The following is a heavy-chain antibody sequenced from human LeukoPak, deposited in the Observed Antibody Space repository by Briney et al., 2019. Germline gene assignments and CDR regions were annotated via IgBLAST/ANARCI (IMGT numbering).Heavy chain of an antibody. D-gene: IGHD1-7*01. CDR2: IYYSGTT. CDR3: ARDRGGSDWNFHFDY. J-gene: IGHJ4*02. Sequence: SETLSLTCAVSGGSISGGGYSWSWIRQPPGKGLEWIGYIYYSGTTYYNPSLKSRVTISVDTSKNQFSLKLSSVTAADTAVYYCARDRGGSDWNFHFDYWGQGTLVTVSS. V-gene: IGHV4-30-4*07. CDR1: GGSISGGGYS.